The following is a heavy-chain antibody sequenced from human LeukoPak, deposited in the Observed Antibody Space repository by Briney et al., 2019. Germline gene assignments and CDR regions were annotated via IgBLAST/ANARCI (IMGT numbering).Heavy chain of an antibody. CDR3: ARGRVGAGYYGMDV. Sequence: PSETLSLTCTVSGGSISNYYWSWIRQPPGKGLECIAYIYYSGTTNYNPSLKSRVTISVDTSKNQFSLKLSSVTTADTAVYYCARGRVGAGYYGMDVWGQGTTVTVSS. CDR2: IYYSGTT. D-gene: IGHD1-26*01. V-gene: IGHV4-59*01. CDR1: GGSISNYY. J-gene: IGHJ6*02.